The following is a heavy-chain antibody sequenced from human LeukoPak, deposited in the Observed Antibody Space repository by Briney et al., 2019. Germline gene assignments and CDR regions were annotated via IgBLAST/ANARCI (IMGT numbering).Heavy chain of an antibody. CDR1: GFSFSSYS. Sequence: GGSLRLSCAASGFSFSSYSMNWVRQAPGKGLEWVSYVSSSSRTIYYADSVEGRFTISRDNAKNSLYLQMNSLRAEDTAVYYCARGGVDTAMVIDYWGQGTLVTVSS. V-gene: IGHV3-48*04. J-gene: IGHJ4*02. CDR2: VSSSSRTI. CDR3: ARGGVDTAMVIDY. D-gene: IGHD5-18*01.